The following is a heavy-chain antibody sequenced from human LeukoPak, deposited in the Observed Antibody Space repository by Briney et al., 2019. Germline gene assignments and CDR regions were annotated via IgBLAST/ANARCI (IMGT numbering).Heavy chain of an antibody. Sequence: PSETLSLTCTVSGGSISSYYWSWIRQPPGKGLEWIGHIYYSGSTNYNPSLKSRVTISVDTSKNQFSLKLSSVTAADTAVYYCARGLKDTYYYYGMDVWGQGTTVTVSS. CDR2: IYYSGST. CDR1: GGSISSYY. V-gene: IGHV4-59*12. D-gene: IGHD2-15*01. CDR3: ARGLKDTYYYYGMDV. J-gene: IGHJ6*02.